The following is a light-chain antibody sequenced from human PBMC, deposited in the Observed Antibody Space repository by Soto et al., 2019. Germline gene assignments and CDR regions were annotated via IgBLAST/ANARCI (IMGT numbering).Light chain of an antibody. CDR2: DVS. CDR3: SSYTSSSTRV. V-gene: IGLV2-14*01. Sequence: QSVLTQPASVSGSPGQSITISCTGPSSDVGGYNYVSWYQQHPGKAPKLMIYDVSNRPSGVSNRFSGSKSGNTASLTISGLQAEDEADYYCSSYTSSSTRVFGGGTKVTV. J-gene: IGLJ2*01. CDR1: SSDVGGYNY.